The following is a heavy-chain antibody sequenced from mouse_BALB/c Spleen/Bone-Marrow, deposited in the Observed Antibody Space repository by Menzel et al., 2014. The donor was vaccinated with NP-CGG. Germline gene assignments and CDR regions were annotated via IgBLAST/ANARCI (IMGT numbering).Heavy chain of an antibody. D-gene: IGHD2-10*02. V-gene: IGHV2-6-5*01. CDR3: AKHRSVYPYAMDY. Sequence: VKLVESGPGLVAPSQSLSITCTVSGFSLNDYGVSWIRQSPGKGLEWLGVIWGGGKEYYNSVLKSRLSINKDNSKSQVFLKMYSLQTDDTAIYYCAKHRSVYPYAMDYWGQGTSVTVSS. CDR1: GFSLNDYG. CDR2: IWGGGKE. J-gene: IGHJ4*01.